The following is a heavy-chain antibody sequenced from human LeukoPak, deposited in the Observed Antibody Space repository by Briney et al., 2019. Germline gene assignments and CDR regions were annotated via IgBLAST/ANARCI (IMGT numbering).Heavy chain of an antibody. V-gene: IGHV4-30-4*01. Sequence: SETLSLTCTVSGGSISSGDYYWSWIRQPPGKGLEWIGYIYYSGSTYYNPSLKSRVTISVDTSKNQFSLKLSSVTAADTAVYYCARGRDGYGYNWFDPCGQGTLVTVSS. CDR2: IYYSGST. J-gene: IGHJ5*02. CDR1: GGSISSGDYY. D-gene: IGHD5-24*01. CDR3: ARGRDGYGYNWFDP.